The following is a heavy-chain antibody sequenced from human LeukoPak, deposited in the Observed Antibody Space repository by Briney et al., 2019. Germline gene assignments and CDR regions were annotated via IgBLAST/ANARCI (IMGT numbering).Heavy chain of an antibody. J-gene: IGHJ4*02. D-gene: IGHD3-22*01. CDR3: AKGSYYDSSGSFYFDY. Sequence: GGSLRLTCAASGFTFSSYAMSWVRQAPGKGLEWVSAISGSGGSTYYADSVKGRFTISRDNSKNTLYVQVNSLGTEDTAAYYCAKGSYYDSSGSFYFDYWGQGTLVTVSS. CDR2: ISGSGGST. CDR1: GFTFSSYA. V-gene: IGHV3-23*01.